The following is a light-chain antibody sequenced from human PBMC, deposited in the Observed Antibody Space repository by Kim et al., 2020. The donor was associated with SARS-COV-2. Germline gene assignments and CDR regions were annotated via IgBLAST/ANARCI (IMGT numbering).Light chain of an antibody. CDR3: SSYAGTNNYV. V-gene: IGLV2-8*01. J-gene: IGLJ1*01. CDR2: DVN. CDR1: RSQLDGYNL. Sequence: QAIALPCTGNRSQLDGYNLVSWYQQRPGKAPKVIIYDVNKRPSGVPDRFSGAKSGSTASLTVSGLQAEDEADYYCSSYAGTNNYVFGTGTKVTVL.